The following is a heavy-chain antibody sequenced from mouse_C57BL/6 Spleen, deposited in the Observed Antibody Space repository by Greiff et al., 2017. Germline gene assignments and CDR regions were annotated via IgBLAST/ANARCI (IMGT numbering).Heavy chain of an antibody. D-gene: IGHD1-1*01. CDR2: INPGSGGT. CDR3: ARKGLRERDYYFDY. J-gene: IGHJ2*01. V-gene: IGHV1-54*01. CDR1: GYAFTNYL. Sequence: QVQLQQSGAELVRPGPSVKVSCKASGYAFTNYLIEWVKQRPGPGLEWIGVINPGSGGTNYNEKFKGKATRTADKSSSTAYMQLSSLTSEDSAVYFCARKGLRERDYYFDYWGQGTTLTVSS.